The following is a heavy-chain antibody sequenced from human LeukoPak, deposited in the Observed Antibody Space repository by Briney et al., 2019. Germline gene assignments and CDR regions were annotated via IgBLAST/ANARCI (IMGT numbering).Heavy chain of an antibody. CDR1: GFTVSSNY. V-gene: IGHV3-66*01. CDR2: IYSSGST. J-gene: IGHJ4*02. CDR3: ARGTFVVGFDY. Sequence: GGSLRLSCAASGFTVSSNYMSWVRQAPGMGLEWVSAIYSSGSTYHADSVKGRFTISRDDSKNTLYLQMNSLRAEDTAVYYCARGTFVVGFDYWGQGTLVSVSS. D-gene: IGHD2-21*01.